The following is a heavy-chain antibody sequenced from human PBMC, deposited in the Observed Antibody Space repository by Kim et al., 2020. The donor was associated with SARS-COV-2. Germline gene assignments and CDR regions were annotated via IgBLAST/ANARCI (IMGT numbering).Heavy chain of an antibody. CDR2: IYPRGGST. J-gene: IGHJ4*02. Sequence: ASVKVSCKASGYIFTSYNMHWVRQAPGQGLEWMGIIYPRGGSTSYARKFQGRVTMTRDTSTSTVYMELSSLRSEDTAVYYCARDNSDWAFDYWGQGTLVTVSS. D-gene: IGHD6-19*01. CDR1: GYIFTSYN. V-gene: IGHV1-46*01. CDR3: ARDNSDWAFDY.